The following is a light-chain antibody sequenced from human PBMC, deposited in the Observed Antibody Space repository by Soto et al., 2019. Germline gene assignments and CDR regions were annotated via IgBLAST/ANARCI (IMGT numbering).Light chain of an antibody. Sequence: QSVLTQPPSVSAAPGQGVTISCSGSRSNIGNNFVSWYQQFPGTAPKLLIYDNYKRTSGITDRISGYKSGTSATLGVTGLQSGDAADYYCGTWDSSLNGYVFGPGTKLTVL. V-gene: IGLV1-51*01. CDR1: RSNIGNNF. CDR3: GTWDSSLNGYV. CDR2: DNY. J-gene: IGLJ1*01.